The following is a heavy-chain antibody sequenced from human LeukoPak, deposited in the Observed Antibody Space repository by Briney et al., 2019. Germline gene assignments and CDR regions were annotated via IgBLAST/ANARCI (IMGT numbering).Heavy chain of an antibody. CDR3: TRVIKPYYYYGMDV. CDR2: IRSKAYGGTT. CDR1: GFTFGDYA. Sequence: GGSLRLSCTASGFTFGDYAMSWVRQAPGKGLEWVGFIRSKAYGGTTEYAASVKGRFTISRDDSKSIAYLQMNSLKTEDTAVYYCTRVIKPYYYYGMDVWGQGTTVTVSS. V-gene: IGHV3-49*04. D-gene: IGHD3-10*01. J-gene: IGHJ6*02.